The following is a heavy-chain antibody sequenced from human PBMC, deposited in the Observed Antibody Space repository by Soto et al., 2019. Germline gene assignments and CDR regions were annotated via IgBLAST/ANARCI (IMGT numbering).Heavy chain of an antibody. CDR2: IYPGDSNT. J-gene: IGHJ3*02. V-gene: IGHV5-51*01. D-gene: IGHD6-19*01. CDR1: GYSFSSYW. Sequence: PGESLKISCKGSGYSFSSYWIGWVRQMPGKGLEWMGIIYPGDSNTRYGPSFQGQVTISADRSISTAYLQWSSLKASDTAMYYCARHLYSSAWRSGFDIWGQGTTVTVS. CDR3: ARHLYSSAWRSGFDI.